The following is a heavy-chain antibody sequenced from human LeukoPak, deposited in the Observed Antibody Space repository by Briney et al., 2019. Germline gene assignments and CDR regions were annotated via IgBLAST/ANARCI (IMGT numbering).Heavy chain of an antibody. J-gene: IGHJ2*01. CDR1: GGSIHTYY. D-gene: IGHD1-26*01. V-gene: IGHV4-59*08. Sequence: PSETLSLTCSVSGGSIHTYYWTWIRQPPGKGLEWIGNVYYSGTTYYNPSLKSRLTISVDTSKNQFSLKLSSVTAADTAVYYCARLKLLYGLYWYFDLWGSGTLVTVSS. CDR2: VYYSGTT. CDR3: ARLKLLYGLYWYFDL.